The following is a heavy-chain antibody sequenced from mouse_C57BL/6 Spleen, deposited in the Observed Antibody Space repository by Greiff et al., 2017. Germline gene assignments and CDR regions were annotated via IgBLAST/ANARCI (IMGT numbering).Heavy chain of an antibody. V-gene: IGHV3-6*01. J-gene: IGHJ3*01. D-gene: IGHD3-2*02. Sequence: EVKLMESGPGLVKPSQSLSLTCSVTGYSITSGYYWNWIRQFPGNKLEWMGYISYDGSNNYNPSLKNRISITRDTSKNQFFLKLNSVITEDTATYYCAREGDSSGPWFAYWGQGTLVTVSA. CDR1: GYSITSGYY. CDR2: ISYDGSN. CDR3: AREGDSSGPWFAY.